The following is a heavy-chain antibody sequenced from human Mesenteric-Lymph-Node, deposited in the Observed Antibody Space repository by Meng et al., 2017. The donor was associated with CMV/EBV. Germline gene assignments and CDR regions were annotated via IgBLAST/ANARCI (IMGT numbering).Heavy chain of an antibody. CDR3: ARDRDTDWYSPFDY. V-gene: IGHV1-2*06. Sequence: QVQLVQSGAEVKNPGASVRVSCKASGYTFIDYYINWVRQAPGQGLEWMGRINPKTGGRRYAQNFQGRVTMTRDTSINTAYMEVNRLNSDDTAMYYCARDRDTDWYSPFDYWGPGTLVTVSS. CDR1: GYTFIDYY. CDR2: INPKTGGR. D-gene: IGHD3-9*01. J-gene: IGHJ4*02.